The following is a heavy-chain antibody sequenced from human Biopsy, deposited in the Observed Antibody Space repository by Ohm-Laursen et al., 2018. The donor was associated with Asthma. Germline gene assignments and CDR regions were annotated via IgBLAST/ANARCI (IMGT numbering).Heavy chain of an antibody. V-gene: IGHV1-3*04. CDR3: ARTYYDFLTGQVKDVFGV. Sequence: SVKASCKASGYTFISFAIHWVRQAPGQRLEWMGWVNTGNGVTKYSQKFQGRVTITRDTSASTAYMELRSLRSEDTATYYSARTYYDFLTGQVKDVFGVWGQGTMVTVSS. D-gene: IGHD3-9*01. CDR2: VNTGNGVT. CDR1: GYTFISFA. J-gene: IGHJ3*01.